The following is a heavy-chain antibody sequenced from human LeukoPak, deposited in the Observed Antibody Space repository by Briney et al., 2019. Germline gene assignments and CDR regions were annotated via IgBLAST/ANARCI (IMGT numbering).Heavy chain of an antibody. J-gene: IGHJ6*02. V-gene: IGHV1-69*13. CDR3: ARVGNRGSSWYYYYYGMDV. CDR1: GGTFSSYA. CDR2: IIPIFGTA. Sequence: SVKVSCKASGGTFSSYAISWVRQAPGQGLEWMGGIIPIFGTANYAQKFQGRVTITADESTSTAYMELSSLRSEDTAVYYCARVGNRGSSWYYYYYGMDVWGQGTTVTVSS. D-gene: IGHD6-13*01.